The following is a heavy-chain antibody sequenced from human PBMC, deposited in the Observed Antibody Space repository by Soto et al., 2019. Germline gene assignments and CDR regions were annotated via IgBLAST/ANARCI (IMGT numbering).Heavy chain of an antibody. CDR1: GYTFTSYG. Sequence: QVQLVQSGAEVKKPGASVKVSCKASGYTFTSYGISWVRQAPGQGLEWMGWISPYNGNTNYAQKLQGRVTMTTDTSTNTAYMALSTLISYSTTVFYCTRDWFGIDYWGQGTLVTVSS. J-gene: IGHJ4*02. CDR2: ISPYNGNT. V-gene: IGHV1-18*01. CDR3: TRDWFGIDY. D-gene: IGHD3-10*01.